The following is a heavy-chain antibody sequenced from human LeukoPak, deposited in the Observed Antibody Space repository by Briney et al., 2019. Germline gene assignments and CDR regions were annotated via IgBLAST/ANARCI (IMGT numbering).Heavy chain of an antibody. V-gene: IGHV3-48*04. Sequence: PGGSLRLSCAASGFTFSSYSMNWVRQAPRKGLEWVAYISSSSSTIYYADSVKGRFTISRDNAKNSLYLQMNSLRAEDTAVYYCARARVGATSMGQDYWGQGTLVTVSS. CDR1: GFTFSSYS. CDR3: ARARVGATSMGQDY. J-gene: IGHJ4*02. CDR2: ISSSSSTI. D-gene: IGHD1-26*01.